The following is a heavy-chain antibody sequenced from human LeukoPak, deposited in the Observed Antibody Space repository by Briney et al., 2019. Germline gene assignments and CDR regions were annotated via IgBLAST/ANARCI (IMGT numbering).Heavy chain of an antibody. CDR1: GGSISSYY. J-gene: IGHJ4*02. D-gene: IGHD2-2*01. V-gene: IGHV4-59*01. CDR3: ARCTSCSEVGTFDY. Sequence: PSETLSLTCTVSGGSISSYYWSWIRQPPGQGLGRIGYIYYSGSTNYNPPLKSRVTISVDTSKNQFSLKLSSVTAADTAVYYCARCTSCSEVGTFDYWGQGTLVTVSS. CDR2: IYYSGST.